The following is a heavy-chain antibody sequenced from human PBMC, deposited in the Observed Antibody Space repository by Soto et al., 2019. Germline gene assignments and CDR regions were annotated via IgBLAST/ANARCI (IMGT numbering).Heavy chain of an antibody. Sequence: QVQLVESGGGLVKPGGALRLSCAASGYTFSEYYMSWLRQARGKGMEWVSYISSSSSYTNYADSVKGRFTISRDNAKNSLYLQMNSLRAEDTAVYYCARVGRSSWYFDYWGQGTLVTVSS. J-gene: IGHJ4*02. CDR2: ISSSSSYT. D-gene: IGHD6-13*01. V-gene: IGHV3-11*05. CDR3: ARVGRSSWYFDY. CDR1: GYTFSEYY.